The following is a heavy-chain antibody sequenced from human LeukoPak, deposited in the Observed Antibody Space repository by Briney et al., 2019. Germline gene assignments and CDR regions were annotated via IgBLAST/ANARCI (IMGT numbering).Heavy chain of an antibody. CDR3: AKVGGCSGGSCSGAFDI. CDR1: GFTFSSYG. D-gene: IGHD2-15*01. Sequence: PGGSLRLSCAASGFTFSSYGMHGVRQAPGKGLEWVAVIWYDGSNKYYADSVKGRFTISRDNSKNTLYLQMNSLRAEDTAVYYCAKVGGCSGGSCSGAFDIWGQGTMVTVSS. J-gene: IGHJ3*02. CDR2: IWYDGSNK. V-gene: IGHV3-33*06.